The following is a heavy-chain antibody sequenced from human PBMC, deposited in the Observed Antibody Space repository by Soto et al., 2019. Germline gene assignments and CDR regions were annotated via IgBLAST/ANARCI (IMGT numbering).Heavy chain of an antibody. CDR3: ARLDCSGGSCYYGHYYYGMDV. D-gene: IGHD2-15*01. J-gene: IGHJ6*02. Sequence: PGESLKISCKGSGYSFTSYWIGWVRQMPGKGLEWMGIIYPGDSDTRYSPSFQGQVTISADKSISTAYLQWSSLKASDTAMYYCARLDCSGGSCYYGHYYYGMDVWGQGTTVTVSS. CDR1: GYSFTSYW. V-gene: IGHV5-51*01. CDR2: IYPGDSDT.